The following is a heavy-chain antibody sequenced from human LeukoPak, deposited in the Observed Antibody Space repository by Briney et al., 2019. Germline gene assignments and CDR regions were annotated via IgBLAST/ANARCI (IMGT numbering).Heavy chain of an antibody. J-gene: IGHJ6*03. CDR1: GYTFTSYA. V-gene: IGHV1-3*01. D-gene: IGHD2-2*01. CDR2: INAGNGNT. CDR3: ATDNLSRTSRSAYMDV. Sequence: ASVKVSCKASGYTFTSYAMHWVRQAPGQRLEWMGWINAGNGNTKYSQKFQGRVTMTEDTSTDTAYMELSSLRSEDTAVYYCATDNLSRTSRSAYMDVWGKGTTVTVSS.